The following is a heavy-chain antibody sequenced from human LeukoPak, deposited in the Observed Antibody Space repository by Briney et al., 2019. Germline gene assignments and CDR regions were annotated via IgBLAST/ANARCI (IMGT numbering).Heavy chain of an antibody. CDR3: VTHSSSWSVMDS. D-gene: IGHD6-13*01. V-gene: IGHV3-64D*09. J-gene: IGHJ4*02. CDR2: ISTNGGST. Sequence: PGGSLRLSCSASGFTFSGYAMHWVRQAPGKGLEYVSAISTNGGSTYYADSAKGRFTISRDNSKNTLYLQMSSLRAEDTAVYYCVTHSSSWSVMDSWCQGTLVTVSS. CDR1: GFTFSGYA.